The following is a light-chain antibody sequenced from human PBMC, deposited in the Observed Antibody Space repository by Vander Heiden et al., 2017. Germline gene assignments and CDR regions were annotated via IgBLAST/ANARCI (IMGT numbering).Light chain of an antibody. Sequence: IFLTHSPATLSVSPGERATLSCRASQSVSSNLAWYQQKPGQAPRLLIYGASTRATDIPARFSGSGSGTEFTLTISSLQSEDFAVYYCQQYNNWPRAFGGGTKVEIE. CDR3: QQYNNWPRA. CDR2: GAS. CDR1: QSVSSN. V-gene: IGKV3-15*01. J-gene: IGKJ4*01.